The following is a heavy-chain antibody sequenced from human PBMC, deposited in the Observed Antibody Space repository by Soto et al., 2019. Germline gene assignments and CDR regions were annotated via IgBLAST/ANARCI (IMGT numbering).Heavy chain of an antibody. Sequence: QVPLVESGGGVVQPGRSLRLSCAASGFTFSSYGMHWVRQAPGKGLEWVAVISYDGSNKYYADSVKGRFTISRDNSKNTLYLQMNSLRAEDTAVYYCAKDQGEYSSSWGYYYGMDVWGQGTTVTVSS. CDR2: ISYDGSNK. CDR1: GFTFSSYG. CDR3: AKDQGEYSSSWGYYYGMDV. J-gene: IGHJ6*02. V-gene: IGHV3-30*18. D-gene: IGHD6-6*01.